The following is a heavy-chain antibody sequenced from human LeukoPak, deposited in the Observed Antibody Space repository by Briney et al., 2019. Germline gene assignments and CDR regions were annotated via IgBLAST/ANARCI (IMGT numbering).Heavy chain of an antibody. V-gene: IGHV3-21*01. J-gene: IGHJ3*02. CDR3: AREYCSGGSCYNDAFDI. CDR2: ISSSSSYI. CDR1: GFTFNTYS. D-gene: IGHD2-15*01. Sequence: GGSLRLSCAASGFTFNTYSMNWVRQAPGKGLEWVSSISSSSSYIYYADSVKGRFTISRDNAKNSLYLQMDSLRAEDTAVYYCAREYCSGGSCYNDAFDIWGQGTMVTVSS.